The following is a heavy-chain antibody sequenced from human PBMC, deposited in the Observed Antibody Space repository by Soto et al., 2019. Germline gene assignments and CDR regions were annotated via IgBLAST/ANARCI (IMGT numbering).Heavy chain of an antibody. D-gene: IGHD4-4*01. Sequence: QVQLVQSGAEVKKPGSSVKVSCKASGGTFSSYAISWVRHAPGQGLEWMGGIIPIFGTANYAQKFQGRVTITADESTSTAYMELSSLRSEDTAVYYCASRTETYSYYYYGMDVWGQGTTVTVSS. CDR1: GGTFSSYA. CDR2: IIPIFGTA. CDR3: ASRTETYSYYYYGMDV. J-gene: IGHJ6*02. V-gene: IGHV1-69*12.